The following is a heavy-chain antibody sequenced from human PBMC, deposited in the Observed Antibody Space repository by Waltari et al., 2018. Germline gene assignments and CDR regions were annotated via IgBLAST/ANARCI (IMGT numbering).Heavy chain of an antibody. Sequence: EVLLVESGGGLVQPGGSRRLSCAASGFTVSDYSRNWVRQGTEKGLEWVAYISSSSSTTFYADSVEGRFSISRDNAKNSLYLQMNSLRDEDTAVYYCVRDRHGDYLRYFDSWGQGNLVTVSS. J-gene: IGHJ4*02. D-gene: IGHD4-17*01. V-gene: IGHV3-48*02. CDR1: GFTVSDYS. CDR3: VRDRHGDYLRYFDS. CDR2: ISSSSSTT.